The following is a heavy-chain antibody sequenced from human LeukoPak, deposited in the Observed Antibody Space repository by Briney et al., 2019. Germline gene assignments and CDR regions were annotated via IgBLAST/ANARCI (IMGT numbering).Heavy chain of an antibody. CDR2: ISYDGSNK. D-gene: IGHD3-22*01. CDR1: GFTFSSYG. J-gene: IGHJ6*02. V-gene: IGHV3-30*18. Sequence: GGSLRLSCAASGFTFSSYGMHWVRQAPGKGLEWVAVISYDGSNKYYADSAKGRFTISRDNSKNTLYLQMNSLRAEDTAVYYCAKIRTGYYDSSGFYYGMDVWGQGTTVTVSS. CDR3: AKIRTGYYDSSGFYYGMDV.